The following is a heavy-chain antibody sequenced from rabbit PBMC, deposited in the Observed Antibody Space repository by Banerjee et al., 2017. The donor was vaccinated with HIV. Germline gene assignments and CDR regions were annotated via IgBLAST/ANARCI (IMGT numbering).Heavy chain of an antibody. D-gene: IGHD6-1*01. CDR2: MSTGGSGTT. CDR3: ARDTDAAGYAPFNL. Sequence: QSLEESGGDLVKPGASLTLTCTASGFSFSNSYYMCWVRQAPGKGLEWIASMSTGGSGTTSYARCAKGRFTISKTSSTTVTLQMTSLSAADTATYFCARDTDAAGYAPFNLWGPGHPRHRL. V-gene: IGHV1S40*01. J-gene: IGHJ4*01. CDR1: GFSFSNSYY.